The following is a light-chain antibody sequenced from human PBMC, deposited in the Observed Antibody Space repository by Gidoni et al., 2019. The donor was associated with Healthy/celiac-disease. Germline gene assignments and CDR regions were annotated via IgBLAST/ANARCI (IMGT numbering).Light chain of an antibody. V-gene: IGLV3-25*03. CDR3: QSADSIAVV. CDR2: KDS. J-gene: IGLJ2*01. CDR1: ALPKQY. Sequence: SYELTQPPSVSVSPGQTARITCPGDALPKQYAYWYQQKPGQAPVLVIYKDSERPSGIPERFSGSSSGTTVTLTISGVQAEDEADYYCQSADSIAVVFGGGTKLTVL.